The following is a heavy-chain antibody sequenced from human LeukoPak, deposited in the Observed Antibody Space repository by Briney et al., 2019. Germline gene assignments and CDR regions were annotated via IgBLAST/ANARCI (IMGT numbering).Heavy chain of an antibody. D-gene: IGHD6-13*01. CDR3: ARDLMGIAYRGAFYY. V-gene: IGHV3-74*01. Sequence: GGSLRLSCVASGFSVSNYWMQWVRQAPGKGLVWVSRINSDGSSTTYADSVKGRFTISRDNAKNSLYLQMNSLRAEDTAVYYCARDLMGIAYRGAFYYWGQGTLVTVSS. CDR2: INSDGSST. CDR1: GFSVSNYW. J-gene: IGHJ4*02.